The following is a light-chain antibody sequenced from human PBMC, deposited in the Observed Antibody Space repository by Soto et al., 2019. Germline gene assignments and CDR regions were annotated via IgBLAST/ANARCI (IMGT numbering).Light chain of an antibody. CDR1: QSVSSSY. CDR2: DAS. V-gene: IGKV3D-20*02. J-gene: IGKJ5*01. CDR3: QQRYRWPPIT. Sequence: EIVMTQSPDTVSVSPGEGAELSCRASQSVSSSYLAWYQQKPGQAPRLLIYDASNRATGVPARFSGSGSGTDFTLTISSLEPEDFAVYYCQQRYRWPPITFGQGTRLEIK.